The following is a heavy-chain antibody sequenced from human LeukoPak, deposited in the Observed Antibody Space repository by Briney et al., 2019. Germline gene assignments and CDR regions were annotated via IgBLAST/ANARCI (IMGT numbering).Heavy chain of an antibody. J-gene: IGHJ4*02. CDR2: MNSSGGST. CDR1: GFTFRTYA. V-gene: IGHV3-64*01. CDR3: ARDQGLRGSLDY. Sequence: GGSLRLSCAASGFTFRTYAMHWVRQAPGKGLEYVSAMNSSGGSTYYANSVKGRFTISRDNSKNTLYLQMGSLRAEDMAVYYCARDQGLRGSLDYWGQGTLVTVSS. D-gene: IGHD4-23*01.